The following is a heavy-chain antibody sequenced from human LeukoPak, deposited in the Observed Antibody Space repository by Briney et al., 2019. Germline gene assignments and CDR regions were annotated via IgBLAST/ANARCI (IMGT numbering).Heavy chain of an antibody. J-gene: IGHJ6*02. CDR1: GGSISSGSYY. D-gene: IGHD3-3*01. Sequence: PSETLSLTCTVSGGSISSGSYYWSWIRQPAGKGLEWIGRIYTSGSTNYNPSLKSRVTISVDTSKNQFSLKLSSVTAADTAVYYCARASITIFGVAYGMDVWGQGTTVTVSS. V-gene: IGHV4-61*02. CDR2: IYTSGST. CDR3: ARASITIFGVAYGMDV.